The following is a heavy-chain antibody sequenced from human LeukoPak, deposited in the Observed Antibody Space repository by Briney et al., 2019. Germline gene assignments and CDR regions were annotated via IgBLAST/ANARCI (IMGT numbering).Heavy chain of an antibody. J-gene: IGHJ5*02. D-gene: IGHD3-16*01. CDR1: GYTFTSYG. CDR2: ISPNNGGT. CDR3: ARSKLGEVAAKFDT. Sequence: GASVKVSCKASGYTFTSYGISWVRQAPGQGPEWMGWISPNNGGTNYAQKFQGWVTMTRDTSISTAYMELSRLTSNVTAVYYCARSKLGEVAAKFDTWGQGTLVTVSS. V-gene: IGHV1-2*04.